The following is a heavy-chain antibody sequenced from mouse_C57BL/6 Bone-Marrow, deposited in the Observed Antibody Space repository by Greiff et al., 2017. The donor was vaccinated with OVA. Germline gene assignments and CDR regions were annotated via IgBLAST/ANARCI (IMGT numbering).Heavy chain of an antibody. CDR1: GYTFTSYW. V-gene: IGHV1-69*01. Sequence: VQLQQPGAELVMPGASVKLSCKASGYTFTSYWMHWVKQRPGQGLEWIGEIDPSDSYTNYNQKFKGKSTLTVDKSSSTAYMQLSSLTSEDSAVYYCARKMFTIDYWGQGTTLTVSS. J-gene: IGHJ2*01. CDR2: IDPSDSYT. CDR3: ARKMFTIDY. D-gene: IGHD2-2*01.